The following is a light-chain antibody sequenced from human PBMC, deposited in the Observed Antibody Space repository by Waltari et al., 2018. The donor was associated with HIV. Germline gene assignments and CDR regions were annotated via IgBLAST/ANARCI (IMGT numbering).Light chain of an antibody. CDR3: QQYDDGPRGIT. J-gene: IGKJ2*01. CDR1: QSISAK. Sequence: EIVLTHSPRTLSLSPGERAIFPCRASQSISAKVAWYQQRPGQAPRLLIFTVATRPTGIPARFSGSGSGTEFTLTISSLQSEDFATYFCQQYDDGPRGITFGQGTMLEIK. CDR2: TVA. V-gene: IGKV3-15*01.